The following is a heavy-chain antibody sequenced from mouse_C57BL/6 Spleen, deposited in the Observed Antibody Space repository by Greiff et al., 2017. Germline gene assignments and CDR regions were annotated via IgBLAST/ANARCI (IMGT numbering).Heavy chain of an antibody. CDR2: ISSGSSTI. D-gene: IGHD3-1*01. V-gene: IGHV5-17*01. J-gene: IGHJ4*01. CDR1: GFTFSDYG. CDR3: ARPGLYAMDY. Sequence: DVMLVESGGGLVKPGGSLKLSCAASGFTFSDYGMHWVRQAPEKGLEWVAYISSGSSTIYYADTVKGRFTISRDNAKNTLFLQMTSLRSEDTAMYYCARPGLYAMDYWGQGTSVTVSS.